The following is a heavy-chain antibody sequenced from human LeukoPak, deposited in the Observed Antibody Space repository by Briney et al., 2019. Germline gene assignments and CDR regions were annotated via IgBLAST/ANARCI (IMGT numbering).Heavy chain of an antibody. Sequence: GASVKVSCKASGYTFTGYYMHWVRQAPGQGLEWMGWINPNSGGTNYAQKFQGRVTMTRDTSISTAYTELSRLRSDDTAVYYCARQDILTGYVWFDPWGQGTLVTVSS. J-gene: IGHJ5*02. CDR3: ARQDILTGYVWFDP. V-gene: IGHV1-2*02. CDR2: INPNSGGT. CDR1: GYTFTGYY. D-gene: IGHD3-9*01.